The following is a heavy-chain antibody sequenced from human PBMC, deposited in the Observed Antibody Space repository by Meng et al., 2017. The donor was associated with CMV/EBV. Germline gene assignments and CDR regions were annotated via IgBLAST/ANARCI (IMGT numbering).Heavy chain of an antibody. CDR2: INHSGST. Sequence: GSLRLSCAVYGGSFSGYHWSWIRQPPGKGLEWIGEINHSGSTNYNPSLKSRVTISVDTSKNQFSLKLSSVTAADTAVYYCARGLRFLYCSSTSCYTYYYYYGMDVWGQGTTVTVSS. CDR1: GGSFSGYH. CDR3: ARGLRFLYCSSTSCYTYYYYYGMDV. D-gene: IGHD2-2*02. V-gene: IGHV4-34*01. J-gene: IGHJ6*02.